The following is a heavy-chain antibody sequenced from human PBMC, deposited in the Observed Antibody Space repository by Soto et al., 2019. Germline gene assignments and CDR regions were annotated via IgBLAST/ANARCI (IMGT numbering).Heavy chain of an antibody. D-gene: IGHD5-18*01. CDR1: GFTFSSYA. J-gene: IGHJ4*02. CDR3: AKDSGIQLWLSWVDY. CDR2: SSGSGGST. V-gene: IGHV3-23*01. Sequence: EVQLLESGGGLVQPGGSLRLSCAASGFTFSSYAMSWVRQAPGKGLEWVSASSGSGGSTYYADSVKGRFTISRDHSKNTLYLQMNSLGAEDTAVYYCAKDSGIQLWLSWVDYWGQGTLVTVSS.